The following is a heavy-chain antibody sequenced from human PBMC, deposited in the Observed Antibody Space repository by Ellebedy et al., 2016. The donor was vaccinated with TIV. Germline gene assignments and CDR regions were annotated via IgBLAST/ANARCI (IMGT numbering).Heavy chain of an antibody. CDR2: IHYSGST. CDR1: GGSISSYY. V-gene: IGHV4-59*01. D-gene: IGHD3-16*01. CDR3: ARTTWGTGDAVDI. J-gene: IGHJ3*02. Sequence: SETLSLTCTVSGGSISSYYWSWIRQPPGKGLEWIGFIHYSGSTNNYPSLQSRVPISVDTSKNQVSLNVNSVTAADTAVYYCARTTWGTGDAVDIWGQGTMVTVSS.